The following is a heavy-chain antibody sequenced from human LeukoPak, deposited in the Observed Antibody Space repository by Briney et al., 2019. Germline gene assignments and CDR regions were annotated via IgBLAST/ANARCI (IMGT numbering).Heavy chain of an antibody. CDR1: GFTFSSYP. D-gene: IGHD3-22*01. J-gene: IGHJ4*02. CDR2: ISGSGGST. V-gene: IGHV3-23*01. CDR3: AKGPGNYYDSSGYLYYFDY. Sequence: GGSLRLSCAASGFTFSSYPMSWVRQAPGKGLEWVSAISGSGGSTYYADSVKGRFTISRDNSKNTLYLQMNSLRAEDTAVYYCAKGPGNYYDSSGYLYYFDYWGQGTLVTVSS.